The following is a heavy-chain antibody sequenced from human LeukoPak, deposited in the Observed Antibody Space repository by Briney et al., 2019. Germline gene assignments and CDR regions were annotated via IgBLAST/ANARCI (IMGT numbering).Heavy chain of an antibody. J-gene: IGHJ3*02. Sequence: GSLRLSCSASGFTFRSHCKDWVRPASGEGLGGVFSLCSSSSYIYYADSVKGRFAISRDNSKNTLYLQMNSLRAEDTAVYYCARDLGDYTAMVPDAFDIWGQGTMVTVSS. D-gene: IGHD5-18*01. CDR2: LCSSSSYI. CDR3: ARDLGDYTAMVPDAFDI. V-gene: IGHV3-21*01. CDR1: GFTFRSHC.